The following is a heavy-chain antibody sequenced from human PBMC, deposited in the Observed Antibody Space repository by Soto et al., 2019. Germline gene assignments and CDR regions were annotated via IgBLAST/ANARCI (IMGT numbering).Heavy chain of an antibody. CDR1: GYTFTGYY. CDR3: ARGSGLRLQMAPLHYYYGMDV. D-gene: IGHD3-10*01. J-gene: IGHJ6*02. Sequence: ASVKVSCKASGYTFTGYYMHWVRQAPGQGLEWMGWINPNSGGTNYAQKFQGWVTMTRDTSISTAYMELSRLRSDDTAVYYGARGSGLRLQMAPLHYYYGMDVWGQGTRVTVSS. CDR2: INPNSGGT. V-gene: IGHV1-2*04.